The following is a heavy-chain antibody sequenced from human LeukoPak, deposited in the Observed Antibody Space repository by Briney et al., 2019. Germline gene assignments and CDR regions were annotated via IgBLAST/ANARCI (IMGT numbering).Heavy chain of an antibody. CDR3: ATDIPGVISGYVNWFEP. V-gene: IGHV1-24*01. CDR2: FDPEDGET. CDR1: GYTFTEFS. Sequence: ASVKVSCKVSGYTFTEFSMNWVRQAPGKGLEWMGGFDPEDGETIYAQKFQGRVTMTEDTSTDTAYMELSSLRSEDTAVYYCATDIPGVISGYVNWFEPGGQGTLVTVSS. J-gene: IGHJ5*02. D-gene: IGHD3-22*01.